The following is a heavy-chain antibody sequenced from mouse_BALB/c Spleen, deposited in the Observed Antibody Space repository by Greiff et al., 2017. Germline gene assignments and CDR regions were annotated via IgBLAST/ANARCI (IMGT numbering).Heavy chain of an antibody. J-gene: IGHJ2*01. CDR1: GYTFTSYW. Sequence: QVHVKQPGAELVKPGASVKMSCKASGYTFTSYWMHWVKQRPGQGLEWIGVIDPSDSYTSYNQKFKGKATLTVDTSSSTAYMQLSSLTSEDSAVYYCTRERDYYGSPFDYWGQGTTLTVSS. CDR2: IDPSDSYT. D-gene: IGHD1-1*01. CDR3: TRERDYYGSPFDY. V-gene: IGHV1S127*01.